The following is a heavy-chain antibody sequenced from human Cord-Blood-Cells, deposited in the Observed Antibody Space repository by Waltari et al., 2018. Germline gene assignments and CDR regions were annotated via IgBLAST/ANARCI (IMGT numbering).Heavy chain of an antibody. V-gene: IGHV3-21*01. Sequence: EVQLVESGGGLVKPGGSLRLSCAASGFTFSSYNLNWVRQAPGKGLEWVSSISSSSSYLYYADSVKGRFTISRDNAKNSLYLQMNSLRAEDTAVYYCARDRDSSSWFDYWGQGTLVTVSS. D-gene: IGHD6-13*01. CDR2: ISSSSSYL. CDR1: GFTFSSYN. CDR3: ARDRDSSSWFDY. J-gene: IGHJ4*02.